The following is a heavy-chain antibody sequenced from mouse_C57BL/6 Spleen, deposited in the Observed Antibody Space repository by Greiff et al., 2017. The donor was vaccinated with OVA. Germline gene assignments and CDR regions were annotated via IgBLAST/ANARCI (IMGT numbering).Heavy chain of an antibody. CDR2: INPNNGGT. Sequence: EVQLQQSGPELVKPGASVKISCKASGYTFTDYYMNWVKQSHGKSLEWIGDINPNNGGTSYNQKFKGKATLTVDKSSSTAYMELRSLTSEDSAVYDCARRTTVVAPWFAYWGQGTLVTVSA. V-gene: IGHV1-26*01. CDR1: GYTFTDYY. CDR3: ARRTTVVAPWFAY. D-gene: IGHD1-1*01. J-gene: IGHJ3*01.